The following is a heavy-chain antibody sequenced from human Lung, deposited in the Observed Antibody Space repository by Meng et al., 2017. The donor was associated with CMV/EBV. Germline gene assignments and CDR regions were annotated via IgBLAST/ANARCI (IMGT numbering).Heavy chain of an antibody. CDR3: VRYLPPYYDFGSGYLDF. CDR2: ISSSSTYI. J-gene: IGHJ4*02. CDR1: GFTFSGYC. V-gene: IGHV3-21*01. D-gene: IGHD3-3*01. Sequence: GGSXRLXCAASGFTFSGYCMNWVRQAPGKGLEWVSSISSSSTYIYHADSVKGRFTISRDNAKNSLYLEMNSLRAEDTAVYYCVRYLPPYYDFGSGYLDFWRQRTLVTVSS.